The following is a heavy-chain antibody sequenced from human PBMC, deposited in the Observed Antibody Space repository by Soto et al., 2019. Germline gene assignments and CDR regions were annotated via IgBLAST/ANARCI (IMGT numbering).Heavy chain of an antibody. V-gene: IGHV4-59*01. J-gene: IGHJ4*02. CDR2: LYYSGNT. D-gene: IGHD2-15*01. CDR1: GGSISPFY. CDR3: ARVGGVAARTFDY. Sequence: LSLTCTVSGGSISPFYWSWVRQPPGKGLEWFGYLYYSGNTNYNPSLKSRVTISVDASKNQVSLRLTSVTAADTAVYYCARVGGVAARTFDYWGQGTVVTVSS.